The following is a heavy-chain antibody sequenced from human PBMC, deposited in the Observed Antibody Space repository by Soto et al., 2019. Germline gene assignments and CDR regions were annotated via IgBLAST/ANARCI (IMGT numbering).Heavy chain of an antibody. Sequence: PGGSLRLSCAAAGFTFSDHYMSWIRQAPGKGLEWVSYITPTNTDTAYADSVRGRFTISRDNAKNSLYLQMNSLRAEDTAVYYCTRGHHSMDVWGQGTASTVPS. CDR3: TRGHHSMDV. CDR1: GFTFSDHY. J-gene: IGHJ6*02. CDR2: ITPTNTDT. V-gene: IGHV3-11*06.